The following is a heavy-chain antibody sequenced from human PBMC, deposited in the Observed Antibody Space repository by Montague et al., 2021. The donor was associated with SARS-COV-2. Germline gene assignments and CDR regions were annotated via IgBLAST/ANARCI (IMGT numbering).Heavy chain of an antibody. V-gene: IGHV2-70*01. CDR1: GFSLSTSGMC. D-gene: IGHD3-16*01. J-gene: IGHJ4*02. Sequence: PPLVTPTQTLTLTCTFSGFSLSTSGMCVSWIRQPPGKALEWLALIDWDDDKYYSTSLKTRLTISKDTSKNQVVLTMTNMDPVDTATYYCATTIYDYVWGTRVEFDYWGQGTLVTVSS. CDR2: IDWDDDK. CDR3: ATTIYDYVWGTRVEFDY.